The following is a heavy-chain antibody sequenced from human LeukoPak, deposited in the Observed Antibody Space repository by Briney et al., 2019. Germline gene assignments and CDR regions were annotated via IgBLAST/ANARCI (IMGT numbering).Heavy chain of an antibody. V-gene: IGHV1-24*01. CDR3: ATPPVGATRWFDP. Sequence: ASVKVSCKASGGTFSSYAISWVRQAPGKGLEWMGGFDPEDGETIYAQKFQGRVTMTEDTSTDTAYMELSSLRSEDTAVYYCATPPVGATRWFDPWGQGTLVTVSS. J-gene: IGHJ5*02. CDR1: GGTFSSYA. D-gene: IGHD1-26*01. CDR2: FDPEDGET.